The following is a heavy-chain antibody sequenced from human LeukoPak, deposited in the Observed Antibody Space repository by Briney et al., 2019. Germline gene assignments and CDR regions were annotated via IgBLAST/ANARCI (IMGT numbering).Heavy chain of an antibody. CDR2: INQDATKE. CDR1: GFTFSNYW. V-gene: IGHV3-7*01. J-gene: IGHJ4*02. CDR3: ARDGGVSGYDLLDY. Sequence: PGGSLRLSCAASGFTFSNYWMTWVRQAPGKGLEWVAVINQDATKEYYMDSVKARFTISRDNAKNSVSLQMNSLRAEDTAVYYCARDGGVSGYDLLDYWGQGTLVTVSS. D-gene: IGHD5-12*01.